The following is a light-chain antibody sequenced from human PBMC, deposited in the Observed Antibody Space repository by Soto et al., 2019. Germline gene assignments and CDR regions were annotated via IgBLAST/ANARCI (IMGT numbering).Light chain of an antibody. CDR3: ATWDDSLSGWV. Sequence: QSVLTQPPSASGTPGQRVTISCSVTNSNIGSNFVYWYQHLPGTTPKLLVFSYNQRPSGVPDRFSGSKSGSSASLAISGLRSEDEADYYCATWDDSLSGWVFGGGTQLTLL. CDR1: NSNIGSNF. V-gene: IGLV1-47*02. J-gene: IGLJ3*02. CDR2: SYN.